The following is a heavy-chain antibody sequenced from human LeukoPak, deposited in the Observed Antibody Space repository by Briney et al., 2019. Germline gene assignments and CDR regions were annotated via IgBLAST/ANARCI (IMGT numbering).Heavy chain of an antibody. CDR2: SSGYNGNT. V-gene: IGHV1-18*01. D-gene: IGHD2-15*01. Sequence: ASVKVSCKASGYTFTSYGISWVRQAPGQGLEWMGWSSGYNGNTNYAQKFQGRVTMTTDTSTSTAYMELRSLRSDDTAVYYCARGNYCSGGSCYDGAFDYWGQGTLVTVSS. CDR1: GYTFTSYG. J-gene: IGHJ4*02. CDR3: ARGNYCSGGSCYDGAFDY.